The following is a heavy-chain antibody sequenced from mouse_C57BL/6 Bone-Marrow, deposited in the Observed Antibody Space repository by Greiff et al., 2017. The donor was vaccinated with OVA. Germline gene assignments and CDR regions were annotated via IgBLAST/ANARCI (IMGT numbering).Heavy chain of an antibody. Sequence: VQVVESGPELVKPGASVKISCKASGYTFTDYYINWVKQRPGQGLEWIGWIFPGSGSTYYNEKFKGKATLTVDKSSSTAYMLLSSLTSEDSAVYCCARPSITTASSYYAMDYWGQGTSVTVSS. CDR2: IFPGSGST. CDR1: GYTFTDYY. V-gene: IGHV1-75*01. D-gene: IGHD1-1*01. CDR3: ARPSITTASSYYAMDY. J-gene: IGHJ4*01.